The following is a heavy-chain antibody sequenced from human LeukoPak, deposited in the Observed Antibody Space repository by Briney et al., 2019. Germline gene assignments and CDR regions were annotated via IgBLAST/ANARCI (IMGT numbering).Heavy chain of an antibody. D-gene: IGHD3-3*01. CDR2: IFHSGST. CDR3: AGCNDFWSGYFGCHAFDI. V-gene: IGHV4-34*12. Sequence: SETLSLTCAVYGGPYSDYYWSWLRPPPGKGLVWIGQIFHSGSTSYSQSLKSQFTISMAKSKNQFFLRLTSVTAADTAVYYCAGCNDFWSGYFGCHAFDIWGQGTLVTVSS. CDR1: GGPYSDYY. J-gene: IGHJ3*02.